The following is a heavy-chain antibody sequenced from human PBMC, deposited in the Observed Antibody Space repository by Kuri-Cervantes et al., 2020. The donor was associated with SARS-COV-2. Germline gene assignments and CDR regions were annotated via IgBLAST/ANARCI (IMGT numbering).Heavy chain of an antibody. Sequence: GGSLRLSCAASGFTFSSYAMHWVRQAPGAGLECVAVISDDGSNKYHADSVKGRFTISRDNSKNTLSLQMNSLRAEDTAVYYCARDGLLRFLEWLFMYYFDYWGQGTLVTVSS. J-gene: IGHJ4*02. CDR3: ARDGLLRFLEWLFMYYFDY. D-gene: IGHD3-3*01. CDR2: ISDDGSNK. V-gene: IGHV3-30-3*01. CDR1: GFTFSSYA.